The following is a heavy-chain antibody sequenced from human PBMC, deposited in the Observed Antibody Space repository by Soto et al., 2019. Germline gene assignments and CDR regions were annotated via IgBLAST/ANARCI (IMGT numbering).Heavy chain of an antibody. CDR2: ISYDETNK. Sequence: QVQLVESGGGVVQPGRSVRLSCAASGFTFSTYGMHWVRQAPGKGLEWVAVISYDETNKYYADSVKGRFTISRDNSKNTLYLEMSSLRAEDTSIYYCAKRSGYYFDSWGQGTLVTVSS. J-gene: IGHJ4*02. CDR1: GFTFSTYG. D-gene: IGHD3-3*01. V-gene: IGHV3-30*18. CDR3: AKRSGYYFDS.